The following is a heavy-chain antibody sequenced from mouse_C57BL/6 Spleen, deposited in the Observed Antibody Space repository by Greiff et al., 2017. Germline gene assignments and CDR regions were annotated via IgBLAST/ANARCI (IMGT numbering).Heavy chain of an antibody. J-gene: IGHJ2*01. CDR1: GFAFSSSW. V-gene: IGHV1-80*01. CDR2: IDPGDGDT. CDR3: ARKSYYSFDY. D-gene: IGHD2-12*01. Sequence: VQLQQSGAELVKPGASVKISCTASGFAFSSSWMHWVKQRPGKGLEWIGRIDPGDGDTNYTGKFQGKATLTADTSSSTAYMQLSSLTSEDSAVYYCARKSYYSFDYWGQGTTLTVSS.